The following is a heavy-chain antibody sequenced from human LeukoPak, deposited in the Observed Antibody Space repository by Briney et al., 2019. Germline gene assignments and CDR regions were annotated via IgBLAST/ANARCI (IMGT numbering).Heavy chain of an antibody. J-gene: IGHJ6*04. D-gene: IGHD4-17*01. CDR2: INHSGST. CDR3: ARTVTSPRRYYYGMDV. CDR1: GGSFSGYY. V-gene: IGHV4-34*01. Sequence: SETLSLTCAVYGGSFSGYYWCWIRQPPGKGLEWIGEINHSGSTNYNPSLKSRVTISVDTSKNQFSLKLSSVTAADTAVYYCARTVTSPRRYYYGMDVWGKGTTVTVSS.